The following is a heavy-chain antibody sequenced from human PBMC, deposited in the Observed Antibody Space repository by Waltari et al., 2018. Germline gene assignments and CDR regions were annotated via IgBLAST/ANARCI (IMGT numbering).Heavy chain of an antibody. CDR1: GFTFSSYW. CDR2: INSDGSST. Sequence: EVQLVESGGGLVQPGGSLRLSCAASGFTFSSYWMHWVRQAPGQGLVWVSRINSDGSSTSYADSVKGRFTISRDNAKNTLYLQMNSLRAEDTAVYYCAREYYDFWSGYPRPFDYWGQGTLVTVSS. D-gene: IGHD3-3*01. CDR3: AREYYDFWSGYPRPFDY. J-gene: IGHJ4*02. V-gene: IGHV3-74*01.